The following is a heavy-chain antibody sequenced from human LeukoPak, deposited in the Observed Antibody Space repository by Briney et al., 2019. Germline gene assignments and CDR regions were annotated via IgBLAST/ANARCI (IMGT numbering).Heavy chain of an antibody. CDR3: ARERRITRIVATIPLTLDV. CDR1: GYTFTGYY. Sequence: ASVKVSCKASGYTFTGYYMHWVRQAPGQGLEWMGWINPNSGGTNYAQKFQGRVTMTRDTSISTAYMELSRLRSDDAAVYYCARERRITRIVATIPLTLDVWGQGTTVTVSS. J-gene: IGHJ6*02. CDR2: INPNSGGT. D-gene: IGHD5-12*01. V-gene: IGHV1-2*02.